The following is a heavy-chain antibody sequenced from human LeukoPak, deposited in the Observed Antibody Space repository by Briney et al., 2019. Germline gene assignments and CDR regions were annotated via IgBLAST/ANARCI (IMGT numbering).Heavy chain of an antibody. CDR1: GGSINNYY. CDR3: ARDPFRSSFDS. J-gene: IGHJ4*02. D-gene: IGHD1-26*01. V-gene: IGHV4-4*07. Sequence: SETLSLTCTVSGGSINNYYWNWIRQPAGKGLEWIGRINTSVGTAYNPSLNGRVTMSVDTSKTQFSLKLSSVTAADTAVYYCARDPFRSSFDSWGQGTLVTVSS. CDR2: INTSVGT.